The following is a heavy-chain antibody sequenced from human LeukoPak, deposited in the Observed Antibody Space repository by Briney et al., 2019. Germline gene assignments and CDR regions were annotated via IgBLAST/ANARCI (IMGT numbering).Heavy chain of an antibody. Sequence: AGGSLRLSCAASGFTSDDYGMTWVRQAPGKGLEWVSGINWNGGSTGYADSVKGRFTISRDNAKNSLYLQMNSLRAEDTALYYCARDRRAWGGRDGYNFWGQGTLVTVSS. J-gene: IGHJ4*02. CDR2: INWNGGST. V-gene: IGHV3-20*04. CDR3: ARDRRAWGGRDGYNF. CDR1: GFTSDDYG. D-gene: IGHD5-24*01.